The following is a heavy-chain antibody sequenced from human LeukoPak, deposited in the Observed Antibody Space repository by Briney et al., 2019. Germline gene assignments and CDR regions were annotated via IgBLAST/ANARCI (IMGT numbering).Heavy chain of an antibody. CDR1: GYTFTSYD. Sequence: ASVKVSCKASGYTFTSYDFNWVRQASGQGLEWMGWMNPNSGNTGYAQKFQGRVTMTRHSSISTPYMDLSSLRFEDTAVYYCARGQEAVAVDYWGQGTLVTVSS. CDR3: ARGQEAVAVDY. CDR2: MNPNSGNT. V-gene: IGHV1-8*01. J-gene: IGHJ4*02. D-gene: IGHD6-19*01.